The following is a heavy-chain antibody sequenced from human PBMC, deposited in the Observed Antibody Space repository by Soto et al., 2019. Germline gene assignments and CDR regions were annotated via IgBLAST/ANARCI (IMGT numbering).Heavy chain of an antibody. CDR1: GFTFSGSA. Sequence: PGGSLRLSCAASGFTFSGSAMHWVRQASGKGLEWVGRIRSKTQNYATEFAASVRGRFTISRDESKKTIYLHMSGLKTEDTAVYYCTRHTVDYWGQGTPVTSPQ. CDR2: IRSKTQNYAT. V-gene: IGHV3-73*01. J-gene: IGHJ4*02. D-gene: IGHD4-4*01. CDR3: TRHTVDY.